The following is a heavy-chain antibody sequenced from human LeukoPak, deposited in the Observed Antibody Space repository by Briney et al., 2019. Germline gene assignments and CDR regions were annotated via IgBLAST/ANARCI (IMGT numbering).Heavy chain of an antibody. CDR2: IKQDGSEK. CDR3: AKGKAAASYYFDY. Sequence: GGSLRLSCAASGFTFSSYWMSWVRQAPGKGLEWVANIKQDGSEKYYVDSVKGRFTISRDNAKNSLYLQMNSLRAEDTAVYYCAKGKAAASYYFDYWGQGTLVTVSS. V-gene: IGHV3-7*03. CDR1: GFTFSSYW. D-gene: IGHD6-13*01. J-gene: IGHJ4*02.